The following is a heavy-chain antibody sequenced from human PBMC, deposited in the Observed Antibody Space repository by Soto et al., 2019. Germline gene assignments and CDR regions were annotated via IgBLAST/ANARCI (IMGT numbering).Heavy chain of an antibody. J-gene: IGHJ4*02. CDR2: ISFDGSNK. CDR3: ARGAPPDY. Sequence: PGGSLRLSCAVSGITFSGYVMYWVRQAPGKGLEWVAVISFDGSNKYYTDSVRGRFIISRDNSKKTLYLQMNSLRPDDTAVYYCARGAPPDYWGQGTQVTVSS. CDR1: GITFSGYV. V-gene: IGHV3-30*03.